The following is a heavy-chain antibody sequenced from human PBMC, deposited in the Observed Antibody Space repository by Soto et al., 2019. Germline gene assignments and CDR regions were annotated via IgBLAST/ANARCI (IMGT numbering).Heavy chain of an antibody. CDR1: AFTFRDYS. V-gene: IGHV3-11*01. CDR3: ARRRDYFDY. CDR2: INSGGSAI. Sequence: WGYLRLSCAASAFTFRDYSMSWIRQAPGKGLEWLSYINSGGSAIYYADSVKGRFTISRDNAKNSLYLQMNSLRAEDTAVYYCARRRDYFDYWGQGTLVTGSS. J-gene: IGHJ4*02.